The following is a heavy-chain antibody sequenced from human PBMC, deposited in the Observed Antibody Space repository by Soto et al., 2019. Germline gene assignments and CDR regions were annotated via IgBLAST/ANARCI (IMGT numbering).Heavy chain of an antibody. V-gene: IGHV4-31*03. J-gene: IGHJ6*03. CDR2: IYYSGST. CDR3: ARERELRFEVYYYYYMDV. Sequence: LSLTCTVSGDSVTSDDSYWGWIRRHPGKGLEWIGYIYYSGSTYYNPSLKSRVTISVDTSKNQFSLKLSSVTAADTAVYYCARERELRFEVYYYYYMDVWGKGTTVTVSS. CDR1: GDSVTSDDSY. D-gene: IGHD1-7*01.